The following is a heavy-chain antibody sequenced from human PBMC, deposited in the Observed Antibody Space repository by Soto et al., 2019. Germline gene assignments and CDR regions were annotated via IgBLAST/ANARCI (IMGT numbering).Heavy chain of an antibody. V-gene: IGHV4-39*01. J-gene: IGHJ6*03. CDR2: IYYSGST. D-gene: IGHD3-16*02. Sequence: PSETLSLTCTVSGGSISSSSYYWGWIRQPPGKGLEWIGSIYYSGSTYYNPSLKSRVTISVDTSKNQFSLKLSSVTAADTAVYYCARHQRELSLFHVRYYYYYMDVWGKGTTVTVSS. CDR3: ARHQRELSLFHVRYYYYYMDV. CDR1: GGSISSSSYY.